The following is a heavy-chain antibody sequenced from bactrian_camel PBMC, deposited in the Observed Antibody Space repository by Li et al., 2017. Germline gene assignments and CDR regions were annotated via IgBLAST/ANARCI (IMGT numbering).Heavy chain of an antibody. CDR3: VYGGNVYGY. J-gene: IGHJ4*01. CDR2: INGAGTNI. D-gene: IGHD6*01. Sequence: VQLVESGGNLVQAGGSLRLSCVASAFTFSMYYMTWVRQAPGKGLEWVSTINGAGTNIRSSDSVKGRFTISRDNANNTLYLQLNVLKTEDTAMYSCVYGGNVYGYWGQGTQVTVS. V-gene: IGHV3-2*01. CDR1: AFTFSMYY.